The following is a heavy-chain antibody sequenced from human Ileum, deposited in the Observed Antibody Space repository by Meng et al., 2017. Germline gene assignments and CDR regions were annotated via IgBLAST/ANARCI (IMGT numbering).Heavy chain of an antibody. D-gene: IGHD3-3*01. J-gene: IGHJ1*01. V-gene: IGHV3-53*01. Sequence: ESQVGECGGGCVQRGGSLGICFAACGFAVRYQYMNWVRQAPGKGLVWVSVIDAGGGTNYADSVKGRFTISRDNSKNTLYLQMDSLRAEDMAVYYCVGGFYLQYWGQGTLVTVSS. CDR3: VGGFYLQY. CDR2: IDAGGGT. CDR1: GFAVRYQY.